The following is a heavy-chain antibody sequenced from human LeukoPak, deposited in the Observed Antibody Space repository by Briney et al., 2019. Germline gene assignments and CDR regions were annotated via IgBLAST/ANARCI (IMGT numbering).Heavy chain of an antibody. CDR2: TNTNTGNP. D-gene: IGHD5-18*01. Sequence: ASVKVSCKASGYTFTSYAMNWVRQAPGQGLEWMGWTNTNTGNPTYAQGFTGRFVFSLDTSVSTAYLQISSLKAEDTAVYYCAREGTWPGYSYGYAPYYYYYMDVWGKGTTVTVSS. V-gene: IGHV7-4-1*02. CDR3: AREGTWPGYSYGYAPYYYYYMDV. J-gene: IGHJ6*03. CDR1: GYTFTSYA.